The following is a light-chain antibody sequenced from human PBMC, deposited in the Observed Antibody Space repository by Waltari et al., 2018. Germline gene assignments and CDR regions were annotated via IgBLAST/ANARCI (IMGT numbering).Light chain of an antibody. CDR2: VNSDGSH. J-gene: IGLJ3*02. V-gene: IGLV4-69*01. Sequence: QLVLTQSPSASASLGASVKLTCTLSSGHSSNIIAWVQRQPEKGPRCLMTVNSDGSHTKGDEIPGRFSVSSSGAGRYLTISSLQSEDEADYYCQTGGHGTWVFGGGTRLTVL. CDR3: QTGGHGTWV. CDR1: SGHSSNI.